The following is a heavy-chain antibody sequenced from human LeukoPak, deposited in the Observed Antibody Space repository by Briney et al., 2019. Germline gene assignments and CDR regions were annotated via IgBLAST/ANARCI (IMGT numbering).Heavy chain of an antibody. CDR2: ISGAGGST. CDR3: AKYKTITEVYLFDS. J-gene: IGHJ4*02. CDR1: GFTFTSYA. D-gene: IGHD1-1*01. V-gene: IGHV3-23*01. Sequence: GGSLRLSCAASGFTFTSYAMSWVRQAPGKGPEWVSTISGAGGSTYYAPFVQGRFTISRDSSKNTLFLQMNSLRPEDTALYYCAKYKTITEVYLFDSWGAGTLVTVSS.